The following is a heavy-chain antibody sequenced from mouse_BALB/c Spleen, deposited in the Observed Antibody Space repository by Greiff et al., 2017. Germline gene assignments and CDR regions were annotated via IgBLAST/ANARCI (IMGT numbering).Heavy chain of an antibody. V-gene: IGHV7-1*02. D-gene: IGHD1-1*01. J-gene: IGHJ1*01. CDR1: GFTFSDFY. CDR3: ARDANYYGSSPWYFDV. CDR2: SRNKANDYTT. Sequence: EVKLVESGGGLVQPGGSLRLSCATSGFTFSDFYMEWVRQPPGKRLEWIAASRNKANDYTTEYSASVKGRFIVSRDTSQSILYLQMNALRAEDTAIYYCARDANYYGSSPWYFDVWGAGTTVTVSS.